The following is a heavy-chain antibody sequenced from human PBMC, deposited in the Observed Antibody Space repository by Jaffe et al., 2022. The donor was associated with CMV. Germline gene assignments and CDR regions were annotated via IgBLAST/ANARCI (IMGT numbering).Heavy chain of an antibody. V-gene: IGHV4-34*01. CDR2: INHSGST. CDR3: ARGAIYDFWSGYSPGWFDP. J-gene: IGHJ5*02. CDR1: GGSFSGYY. D-gene: IGHD3-3*01. Sequence: QVQLQQWGAGLLKPSETLSLTCAVYGGSFSGYYWSWIRQPPGKGLEWIGEINHSGSTNYNPSLKSRVTISVDTSKNQFSLKLSSVTAADTAVYYCARGAIYDFWSGYSPGWFDPWGQGTLVTVSS.